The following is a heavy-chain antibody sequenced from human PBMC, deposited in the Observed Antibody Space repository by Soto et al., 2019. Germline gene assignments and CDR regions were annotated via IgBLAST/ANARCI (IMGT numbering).Heavy chain of an antibody. V-gene: IGHV1-8*01. D-gene: IGHD4-17*01. CDR1: GYTFTSYD. CDR3: ARRVPLRTTSRTNWFDP. Sequence: GASVKVSCKASGYTFTSYDINWVRQATGQGLEWMGWMNPNSGNTGYAQKFQGRVTMTRNTSISTAYMELSSLRSEDTAVYYCARRVPLRTTSRTNWFDPWGQGTLVTVSS. CDR2: MNPNSGNT. J-gene: IGHJ5*02.